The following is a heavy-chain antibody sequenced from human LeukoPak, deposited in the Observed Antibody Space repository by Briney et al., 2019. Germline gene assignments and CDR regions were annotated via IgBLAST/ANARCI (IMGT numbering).Heavy chain of an antibody. CDR3: AGHLHGDHYYYYYMDV. D-gene: IGHD4-17*01. Sequence: PSETLSLTCTVSGGSISSGSYYWSWIRQPAGKGLEWIGRIYTSGSTNYNPSLKSRVTISVDTSKNQFSLKLSSVTAADTAVYYCAGHLHGDHYYYYYMDVWGKGTTVTVSS. CDR2: IYTSGST. CDR1: GGSISSGSYY. V-gene: IGHV4-61*02. J-gene: IGHJ6*03.